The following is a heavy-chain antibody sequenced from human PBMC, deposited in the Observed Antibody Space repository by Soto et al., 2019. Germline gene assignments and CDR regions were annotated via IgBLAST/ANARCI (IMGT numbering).Heavy chain of an antibody. J-gene: IGHJ6*02. V-gene: IGHV1-69*02. CDR2: IIPILGIA. CDR1: GGTFSSYT. CDR3: ARSTLAAAGIVDYYYGMDV. Sequence: QVQLVQSGAEVKKPGSSVKVSCKASGGTFSSYTISWVRQAPGQGLEWMGRIIPILGIANYAQKFQGRVTITADKSTSTAYMELSSLRSEDTAVYYCARSTLAAAGIVDYYYGMDVWGQGTTVTVSS. D-gene: IGHD6-13*01.